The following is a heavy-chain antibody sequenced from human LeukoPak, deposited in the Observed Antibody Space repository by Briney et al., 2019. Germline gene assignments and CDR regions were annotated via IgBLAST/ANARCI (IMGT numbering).Heavy chain of an antibody. CDR3: GKDIGISSSRTFDR. Sequence: PGGSLRLSCAASGFTFQHYTMHWVRQVPGRSLEWVSLISWDGTITDYADSVKGRFTVSRDNNKNSLYLQMNSLRIEDTAFYYCGKDIGISSSRTFDRCGQGTLVTVSS. V-gene: IGHV3-43*01. D-gene: IGHD6-6*01. J-gene: IGHJ4*02. CDR2: ISWDGTIT. CDR1: GFTFQHYT.